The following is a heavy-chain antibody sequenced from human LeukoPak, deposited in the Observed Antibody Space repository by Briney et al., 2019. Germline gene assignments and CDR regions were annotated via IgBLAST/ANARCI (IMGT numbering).Heavy chain of an antibody. D-gene: IGHD3-22*01. CDR2: INHSGST. Sequence: SETLSLTCAVDGGSFSGYYWSWIRQPPGKGLEWIGEINHSGSTNYNPSLKSRVTISVDTSKNQFSLKLSSVNAADTAVYYCARVRPPKIYDSSGYSDYWGQGTLVTVSS. CDR3: ARVRPPKIYDSSGYSDY. J-gene: IGHJ4*02. CDR1: GGSFSGYY. V-gene: IGHV4-34*01.